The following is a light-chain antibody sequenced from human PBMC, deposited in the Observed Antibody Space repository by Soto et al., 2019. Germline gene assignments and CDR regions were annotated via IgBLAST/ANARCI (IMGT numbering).Light chain of an antibody. Sequence: DIQMTQSPSSLSASVGDRVTITCQASQDVKECLNWYQQKPGTAPKLLIYDTSNLDSGVPSRFSGRGSGTDFTVTISSLQPEDIATYDCQQCDTFPFTFGPGTKVDIK. CDR3: QQCDTFPFT. CDR2: DTS. CDR1: QDVKEC. V-gene: IGKV1-33*01. J-gene: IGKJ3*01.